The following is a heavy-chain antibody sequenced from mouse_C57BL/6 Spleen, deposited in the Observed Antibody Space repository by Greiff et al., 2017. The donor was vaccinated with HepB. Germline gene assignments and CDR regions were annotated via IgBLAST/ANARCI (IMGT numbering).Heavy chain of an antibody. CDR1: GYSITSDY. CDR3: ARTRESTVVASPGYFDV. Sequence: EVKLVESGPGLAKPSQTLSLTCSVTGYSITSDYWNWIRKFPGNKLEYMGYISYSGSTYYNPSLKSRISITRDTSKNQYYLQLNSVTTEDTATYYCARTRESTVVASPGYFDVWGTGTTVTVSS. V-gene: IGHV3-8*01. J-gene: IGHJ1*03. CDR2: ISYSGST. D-gene: IGHD1-1*01.